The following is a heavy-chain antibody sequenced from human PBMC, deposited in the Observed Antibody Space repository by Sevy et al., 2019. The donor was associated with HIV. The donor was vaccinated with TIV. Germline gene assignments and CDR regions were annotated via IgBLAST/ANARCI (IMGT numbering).Heavy chain of an antibody. CDR3: ARDLASSDLFDY. Sequence: GGSLRLSCAASGFSVSSHAMHWVRQAPGKGLEWVALLSYDGSTQYYADSVKGRFSISRDNSKNILYLQMNSLRAEDTAVYYCARDLASSDLFDYWGQGTLVTVSS. V-gene: IGHV3-30*04. D-gene: IGHD6-19*01. CDR2: LSYDGSTQ. CDR1: GFSVSSHA. J-gene: IGHJ4*02.